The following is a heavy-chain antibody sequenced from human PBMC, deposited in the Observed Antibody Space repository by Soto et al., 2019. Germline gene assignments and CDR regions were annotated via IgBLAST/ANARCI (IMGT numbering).Heavy chain of an antibody. D-gene: IGHD2-21*01. V-gene: IGHV3-33*08. CDR1: GFDFSKFA. CDR3: ARGLHSLFDY. J-gene: IGHJ4*02. CDR2: IWYDGNNK. Sequence: PGGSLRLSCAASGFDFSKFAMTWVRQGPGKGLEWVAVIWYDGNNKYYADSVKGRFTISRDNSNNTLYVQMTSLRAEDTAVYYCARGLHSLFDYWGQVTLVTVSS.